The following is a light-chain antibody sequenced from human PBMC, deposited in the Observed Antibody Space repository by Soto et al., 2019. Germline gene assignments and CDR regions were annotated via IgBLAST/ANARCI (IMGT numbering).Light chain of an antibody. Sequence: EIVLTQSPATLSLSPGERATLSCWASQSVGRSLAWYQQKPGQAPRLLINDASNRATGIPAMFGGSGSGTDFTLTSSSLEPEDFAVYYRQQRNDWPLTFGGGTKVEIK. V-gene: IGKV3-11*01. J-gene: IGKJ4*01. CDR1: QSVGRS. CDR2: DAS. CDR3: QQRNDWPLT.